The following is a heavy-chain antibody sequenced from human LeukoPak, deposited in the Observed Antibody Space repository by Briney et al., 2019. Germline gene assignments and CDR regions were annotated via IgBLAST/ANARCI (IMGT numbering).Heavy chain of an antibody. V-gene: IGHV3-48*03. CDR1: GFTFSSYE. CDR3: ARSSGSYRPMGY. CDR2: IDSTDTI. J-gene: IGHJ4*02. D-gene: IGHD3-22*01. Sequence: GGSLRLSCAAAGFTFSSYEMNWVRQAPGKGLQWISHIDSTDTIHYADSVKGRFTISRDNAKNSLYLQMNSLRAEDTAVYYCARSSGSYRPMGYWGQGTLVTVSS.